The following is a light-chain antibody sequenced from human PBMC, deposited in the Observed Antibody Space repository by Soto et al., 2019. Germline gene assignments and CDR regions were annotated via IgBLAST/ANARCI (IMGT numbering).Light chain of an antibody. CDR3: ETWDTNVVV. CDR1: SGHSTYI. J-gene: IGLJ2*01. V-gene: IGLV4-60*02. Sequence: QPVLTQSSSASASLGSSVKGTCTLSSGHSTYIIAWHQQQPGKAPRYLMKLEGSGSYNKGSGIPDRFSGSSSGADRYLTISNLQFEDEADYYCETWDTNVVVFGGGTKLTVL. CDR2: LEGSGSY.